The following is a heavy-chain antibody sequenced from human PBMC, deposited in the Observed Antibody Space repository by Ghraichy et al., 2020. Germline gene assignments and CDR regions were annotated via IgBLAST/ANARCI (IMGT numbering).Heavy chain of an antibody. CDR1: GFTFSSYW. V-gene: IGHV3-7*03. CDR2: IKQDGSEK. J-gene: IGHJ3*02. Sequence: GGSLRLSCAASGFTFSSYWMSWVRQAPGKGLEWVANIKQDGSEKYYVDSVKGRFTISRDNAKNSLYLQMNSLRAEDTAVYYCARDLVGATWGAFDIWGQGTMVTVSS. D-gene: IGHD1-26*01. CDR3: ARDLVGATWGAFDI.